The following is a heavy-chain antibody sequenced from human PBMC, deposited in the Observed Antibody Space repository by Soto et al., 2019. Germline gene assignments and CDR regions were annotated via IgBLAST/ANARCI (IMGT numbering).Heavy chain of an antibody. CDR3: ARIYCTTSTCDSWLDP. V-gene: IGHV5-10-1*01. CDR1: GYTFATFW. J-gene: IGHJ5*02. Sequence: SGESLKISCTGFGYTFATFWISWVRQMPGKGLEWMGRIDPRDSYVDYSPSVQGHVSISVDKSTSTAYLQWGSLKASDSAIYYCARIYCTTSTCDSWLDPWGQGTLVTVS. D-gene: IGHD2-2*01. CDR2: IDPRDSYV.